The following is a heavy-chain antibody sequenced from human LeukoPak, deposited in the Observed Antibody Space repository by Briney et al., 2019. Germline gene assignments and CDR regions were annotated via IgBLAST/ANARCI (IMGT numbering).Heavy chain of an antibody. CDR2: INPNSGGT. V-gene: IGHV1-2*02. J-gene: IGHJ3*02. CDR3: ATRLMGSDRSGHYDAALDI. D-gene: IGHD3-22*01. Sequence: ASVKVSCKASGYTFTDYYMHWVRQAPGQGLEWMGWINPNSGGTNYAQKFQGRVALTRDTSISTAFMERSRLRSDDTAVYYGATRLMGSDRSGHYDAALDIWGQKTMVTVSS. CDR1: GYTFTDYY.